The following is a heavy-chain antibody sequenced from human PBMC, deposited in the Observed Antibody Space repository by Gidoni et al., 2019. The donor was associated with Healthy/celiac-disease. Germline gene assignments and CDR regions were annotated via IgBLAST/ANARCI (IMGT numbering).Heavy chain of an antibody. CDR3: AKLTIFGVVDDY. D-gene: IGHD3-3*01. CDR1: GFTFSSYG. V-gene: IGHV3-30*18. Sequence: QVQLVESGGGVVQPGRSLRLSCEASGFTFSSYGMHWVRQAPGKGLEWVAVISYDGSNKYYADSVKGRFTISRDNSKNTLYLQMNSLRAEDTAVYYCAKLTIFGVVDDYWGQGTLVTVSS. CDR2: ISYDGSNK. J-gene: IGHJ4*02.